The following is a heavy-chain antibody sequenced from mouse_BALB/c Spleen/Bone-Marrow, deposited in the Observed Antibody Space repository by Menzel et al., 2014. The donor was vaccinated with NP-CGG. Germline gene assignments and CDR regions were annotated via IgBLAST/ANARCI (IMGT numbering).Heavy chain of an antibody. CDR1: GFTFSSYG. Sequence: EVMLVESGGDLVKPGGSLKLSCAASGFTFSSYGMSWVRQTPDKRLEWVATISSGDSYTYYPDSVKGRFTISRDNAKNARYLLMSSLKSEDTAMYYCARHRADYYAMDYWGQGTSVTVSS. V-gene: IGHV5-6*01. J-gene: IGHJ4*01. CDR3: ARHRADYYAMDY. D-gene: IGHD3-3*01. CDR2: ISSGDSYT.